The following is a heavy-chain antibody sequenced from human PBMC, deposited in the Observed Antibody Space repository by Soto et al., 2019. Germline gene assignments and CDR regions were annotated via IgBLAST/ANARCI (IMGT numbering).Heavy chain of an antibody. D-gene: IGHD3-9*01. Sequence: GGSLRLSCAASGFSFSLYGMHWVRQAPGKGLEWVAVIWYDGTKEFYADSVKGRFTIFRDNSKNMLYLQMNSLRAEDTAVYHCERSPYTTGYHFGMDVWGHGTTVTVSS. V-gene: IGHV3-33*01. CDR3: ERSPYTTGYHFGMDV. CDR2: IWYDGTKE. CDR1: GFSFSLYG. J-gene: IGHJ6*02.